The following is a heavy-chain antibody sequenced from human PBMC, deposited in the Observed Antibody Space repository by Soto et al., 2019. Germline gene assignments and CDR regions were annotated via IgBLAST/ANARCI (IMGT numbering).Heavy chain of an antibody. J-gene: IGHJ6*02. V-gene: IGHV1-69*13. CDR1: GGTFSRYA. CDR2: IIPIFGTA. D-gene: IGHD5-12*01. Sequence: SVKVSCKASGGTFSRYAISWVRQAPEQGLEWMGGIIPIFGTANYAQKFQGRVTITADESTSTAYMELSSLRSEDTAVYYCARDIVATTNYYYYYGMEVWGQGTTVTVSS. CDR3: ARDIVATTNYYYYYGMEV.